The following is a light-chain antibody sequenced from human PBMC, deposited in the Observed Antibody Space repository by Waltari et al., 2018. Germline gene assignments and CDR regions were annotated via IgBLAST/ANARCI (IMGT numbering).Light chain of an antibody. CDR3: QKYNSAPLT. J-gene: IGKJ4*01. V-gene: IGKV1-27*01. Sequence: DFQMTQSPSSLSASVGDRVTITCRASQGISNYLAWYQQKPGKVPKLLIYAASSLQSGVPTRVSGSGSWTEFTLTISSLQPEDVATYYCQKYNSAPLTFGGGTNAEIK. CDR2: AAS. CDR1: QGISNY.